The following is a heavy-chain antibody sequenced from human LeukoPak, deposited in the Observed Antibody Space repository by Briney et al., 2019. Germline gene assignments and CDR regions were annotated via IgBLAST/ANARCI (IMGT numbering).Heavy chain of an antibody. V-gene: IGHV3-23*01. D-gene: IGHD1-26*01. CDR1: GFTFISYG. Sequence: GGSLRVSCEASGFTFISYGMSWVRQAPGKGLEWVSTISNTAYNTYYADSAKGRFTISRDNSANTVSLQMNSLRAEDTALYYCAKHSGSYFIYYVDSWGQGTQVTVSS. CDR3: AKHSGSYFIYYVDS. CDR2: ISNTAYNT. J-gene: IGHJ4*02.